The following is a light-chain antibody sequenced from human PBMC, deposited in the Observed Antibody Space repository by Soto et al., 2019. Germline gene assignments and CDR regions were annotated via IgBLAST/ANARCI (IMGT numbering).Light chain of an antibody. V-gene: IGKV1-27*01. Sequence: DIQMTQSPSSLSASVGDRVTITCRASQAISNYLAWYQQKPGKVPKLLIYAASTMQSGVPSRFSGSGSWTDFTLTISSLQPEDVATYYCQNDNSAPFTFGPGTKVDLK. CDR2: AAS. J-gene: IGKJ3*01. CDR1: QAISNY. CDR3: QNDNSAPFT.